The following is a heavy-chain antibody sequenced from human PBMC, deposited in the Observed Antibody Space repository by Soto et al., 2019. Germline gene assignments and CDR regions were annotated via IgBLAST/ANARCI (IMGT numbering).Heavy chain of an antibody. D-gene: IGHD6-19*01. J-gene: IGHJ4*02. V-gene: IGHV3-30*18. CDR2: ISYDGSNK. Sequence: GGSLRLSCAASGFTFSSYGMHWVRQAPGKGLEWVAVISYDGSNKYYADSVKGRFTISRDNSKNTLYLQMNSLRAEDTAVYYCAKDRYSSGWTWVDYWGQGTLVTVSS. CDR3: AKDRYSSGWTWVDY. CDR1: GFTFSSYG.